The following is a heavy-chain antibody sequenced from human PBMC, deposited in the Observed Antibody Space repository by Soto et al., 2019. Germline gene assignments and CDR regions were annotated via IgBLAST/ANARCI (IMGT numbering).Heavy chain of an antibody. CDR3: ARDILRINWFDP. Sequence: GGSLRPSCAASGFTFSDYYMSWIRQAPGKGLEWASYISSSGSTIYYADSVKGRFTISRDNAKNSLYLQMNSLRAEDTAVYYCARDILRINWFDPWGQGTLVTVSS. CDR2: ISSSGSTI. CDR1: GFTFSDYY. J-gene: IGHJ5*02. V-gene: IGHV3-11*01. D-gene: IGHD4-17*01.